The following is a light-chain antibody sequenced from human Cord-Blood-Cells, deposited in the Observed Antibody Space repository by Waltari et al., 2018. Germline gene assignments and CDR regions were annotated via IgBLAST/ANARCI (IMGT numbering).Light chain of an antibody. CDR3: SSHTSSSTFEYV. CDR2: DVS. Sequence: QSALTQPASVSGSPGQSITISCTGTSSDVGGYNYVSWYQQHPGKAPKLMIYDVSKRPSGVSNRSSGSKSGNTASLTISGLQAEDEADYYCSSHTSSSTFEYVFGTGTKVTVL. V-gene: IGLV2-14*01. CDR1: SSDVGGYNY. J-gene: IGLJ1*01.